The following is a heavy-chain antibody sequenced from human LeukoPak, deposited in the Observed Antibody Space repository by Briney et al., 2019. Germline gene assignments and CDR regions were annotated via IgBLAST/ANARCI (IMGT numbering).Heavy chain of an antibody. V-gene: IGHV3-21*01. Sequence: GGSLRLSCAASGFTFSSYSMNWVCQAPGKGLEWVSAISSSSSYIYYADSVKGRFTISRDNAKNSLYLQMNSLRAEDTAVYYCARDPIAVAGSSIDLWGRGTLVTVSS. CDR3: ARDPIAVAGSSIDL. J-gene: IGHJ2*01. CDR2: ISSSSSYI. D-gene: IGHD6-19*01. CDR1: GFTFSSYS.